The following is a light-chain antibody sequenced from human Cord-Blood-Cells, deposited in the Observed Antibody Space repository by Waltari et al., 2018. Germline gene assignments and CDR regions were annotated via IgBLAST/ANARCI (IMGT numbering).Light chain of an antibody. Sequence: QSVLTQPPSASGTPGQRVTISCSGSSSNIGSNYVYWYQQLPGTAPKLLIYRNNQRPSWVPDRFSGSKSGTSASLAISGLRSEDEADYYCAAWDDSLSAVVFGGGTKLTVL. CDR2: RNN. CDR3: AAWDDSLSAVV. CDR1: SSNIGSNY. V-gene: IGLV1-47*01. J-gene: IGLJ2*01.